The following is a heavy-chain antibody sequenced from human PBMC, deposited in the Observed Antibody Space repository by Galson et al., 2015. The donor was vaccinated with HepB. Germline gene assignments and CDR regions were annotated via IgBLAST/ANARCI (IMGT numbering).Heavy chain of an antibody. CDR3: ARGSLEFLEWSAVDFDC. D-gene: IGHD3-3*01. Sequence: SVKVSCKASGYIFTGYYVHWVRQAPGQGLEWMGWINPNNGGTNYAQNFQGRVTMTRDTSISTAYMELRRLRSDDTAVYYCARGSLEFLEWSAVDFDCWGQGTLVTVSS. J-gene: IGHJ4*02. CDR2: INPNNGGT. CDR1: GYIFTGYY. V-gene: IGHV1-2*02.